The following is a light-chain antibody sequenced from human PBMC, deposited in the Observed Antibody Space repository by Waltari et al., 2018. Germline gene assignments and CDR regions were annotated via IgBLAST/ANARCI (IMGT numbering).Light chain of an antibody. V-gene: IGKV1-17*01. J-gene: IGKJ1*01. Sequence: DIQKSQSPSSLSASVGDRVTITCRASQGISNYLNWYQQKPGKAPKLLIYYANSLASGVPSRFSGSGSGTEFTLTISSLQPEDCANYYCQQGNTYPRTFGQGTKVEIK. CDR1: QGISNY. CDR2: YAN. CDR3: QQGNTYPRT.